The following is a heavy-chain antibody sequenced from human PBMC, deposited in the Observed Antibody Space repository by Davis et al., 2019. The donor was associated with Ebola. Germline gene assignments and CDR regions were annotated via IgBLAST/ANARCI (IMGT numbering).Heavy chain of an antibody. CDR3: ARHLPGGSRGYYYSGMDV. CDR2: IFDNGNI. D-gene: IGHD3-10*01. CDR1: GFTVSNNY. V-gene: IGHV3-66*04. Sequence: GGSLRLSCAASGFTVSNNYMSWVRQAPGKGLEWVSTIFDNGNIYYADSVKGRFIISTDSSKNAVYLHISDVRVDDTADYHCARHLPGGSRGYYYSGMDVWGQGTTVTVSS. J-gene: IGHJ6*02.